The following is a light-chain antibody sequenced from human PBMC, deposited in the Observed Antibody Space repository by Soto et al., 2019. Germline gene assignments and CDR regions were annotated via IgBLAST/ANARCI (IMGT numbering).Light chain of an antibody. CDR3: QQYSSRST. J-gene: IGKJ1*01. V-gene: IGKV1-5*01. Sequence: DIHMTQSPSTLPSSFGDRVTITCRASQSISNWLAWYQQKPGKAPNLLIYDASSLQSGVQSRFSGSGFGTEFTLTISSLQPGDFATYYCQQYSSRSTCGQGTKGDIK. CDR2: DAS. CDR1: QSISNW.